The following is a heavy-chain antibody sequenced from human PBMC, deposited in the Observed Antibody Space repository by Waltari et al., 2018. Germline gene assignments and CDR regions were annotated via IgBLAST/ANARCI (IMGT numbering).Heavy chain of an antibody. CDR2: IYHSGGT. CDR3: ARLHRSSGPI. J-gene: IGHJ3*02. Sequence: QVQLQESGPGLVKPSETLSLTCAVSGYSISSGYYWGWIRQPPGKGLGWIGSIYHSGGTYSNPSLKSRVTISVDTSKNQFSLKLGSVTAADTAVYYCARLHRSSGPIWGQGTMVTVSS. CDR1: GYSISSGYY. D-gene: IGHD3-22*01. V-gene: IGHV4-38-2*01.